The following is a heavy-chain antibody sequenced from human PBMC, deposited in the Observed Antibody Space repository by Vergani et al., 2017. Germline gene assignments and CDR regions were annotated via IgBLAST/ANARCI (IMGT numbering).Heavy chain of an antibody. V-gene: IGHV4-4*02. Sequence: QVQLQESGPGLVKPSGTLSLTCAVSGGSISSSNWWSWVRQPPGKGLEWIGEIYHSGSTNYNPSLKSRVTISVDTSKNKFSLKLSSVTAADTAVYYCARHKGQYGDYLGYYYYGMDVWGQGTTVTVSS. CDR1: GGSISSSNW. CDR2: IYHSGST. J-gene: IGHJ6*02. CDR3: ARHKGQYGDYLGYYYYGMDV. D-gene: IGHD4-17*01.